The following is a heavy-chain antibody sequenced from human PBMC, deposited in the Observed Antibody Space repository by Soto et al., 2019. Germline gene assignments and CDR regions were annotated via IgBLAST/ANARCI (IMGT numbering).Heavy chain of an antibody. Sequence: GSGPTLVNPTETLTLTCPFSGFSLSTSGMGVGWIRQPPGKALEWLALIYWHDDKRYSPSLSNRLTVTKDDSKNQVVLTMTDMEPVDTATYYCVRRQRDSGPNGDYWGQGILVTVSS. CDR3: VRRQRDSGPNGDY. V-gene: IGHV2-5*01. CDR1: GFSLSTSGMG. D-gene: IGHD3-10*01. J-gene: IGHJ4*02. CDR2: IYWHDDK.